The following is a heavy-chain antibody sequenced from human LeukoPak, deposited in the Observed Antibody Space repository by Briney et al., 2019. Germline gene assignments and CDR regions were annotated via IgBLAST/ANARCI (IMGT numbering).Heavy chain of an antibody. CDR3: ATDFSRGYYDSSGSPRD. CDR1: GYTLTELS. D-gene: IGHD3-22*01. Sequence: GASVKVSCKVSGYTLTELSMHWVRQAPGKGLEWMGGFDPEDGETIYAQKFQGRVTMTEDTSTDTAYMEPSSLRSEDTAVYYCATDFSRGYYDSSGSPRDWGQGTLVTVSS. J-gene: IGHJ4*02. V-gene: IGHV1-24*01. CDR2: FDPEDGET.